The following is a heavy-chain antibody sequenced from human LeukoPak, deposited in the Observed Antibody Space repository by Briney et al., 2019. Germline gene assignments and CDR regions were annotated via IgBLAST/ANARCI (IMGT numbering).Heavy chain of an antibody. J-gene: IGHJ3*02. CDR3: VRETFIAMVGSHALDI. D-gene: IGHD6-19*01. Sequence: GGSLRLSCAASGFTFSSYSMNWVRQAPGKGLEWVSYISSSSSTIYYADSVKGRFTISRDNAKNSLYLQMNSLRDEDTAVYYCVRETFIAMVGSHALDIWGQGTMVTVSS. V-gene: IGHV3-48*02. CDR2: ISSSSSTI. CDR1: GFTFSSYS.